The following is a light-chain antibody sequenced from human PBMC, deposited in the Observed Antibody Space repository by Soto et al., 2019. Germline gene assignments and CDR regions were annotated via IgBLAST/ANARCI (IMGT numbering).Light chain of an antibody. J-gene: IGLJ1*01. CDR3: TSHTSSNTRV. CDR2: EVS. CDR1: SSDVGSYNY. Sequence: QSMLTQPASVSGAPGQSIVISCTGTSSDVGSYNYVSWYQQHPGKAPKLIIHEVSNRPSGVSDRFSGSKSGNTASLTISGLQADDEADYYCTSHTSSNTRVFGTGTKVPVL. V-gene: IGLV2-14*01.